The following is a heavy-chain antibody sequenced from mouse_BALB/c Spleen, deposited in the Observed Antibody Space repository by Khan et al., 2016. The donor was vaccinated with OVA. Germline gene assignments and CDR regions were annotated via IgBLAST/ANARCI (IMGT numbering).Heavy chain of an antibody. Sequence: EVQLQESGPGLVKPSQSLSLTCTVTGYSITSDYAWNWIRQFPGNKLEWMGYISYSNSTNYNPSLKSRISITRDTSKNQFFLQLNSVTTEDTATYYCSRYLIYSGRGYFDVWGAGTTVTVSS. CDR2: ISYSNST. CDR3: SRYLIYSGRGYFDV. D-gene: IGHD1-1*01. CDR1: GYSITSDYA. V-gene: IGHV3-2*02. J-gene: IGHJ1*01.